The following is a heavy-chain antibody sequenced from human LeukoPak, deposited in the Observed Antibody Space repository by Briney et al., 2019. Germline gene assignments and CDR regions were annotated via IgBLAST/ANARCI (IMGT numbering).Heavy chain of an antibody. CDR1: GFTFSSYE. Sequence: PGGSLRLSCAASGFTFSSYEMHWVRLAPGKGLEWVSYIRTSGSTIHYADSVKGRFTISRDDAKNSLYLQMNSLGADDTAVYYCVREGASGWTFDYWGQGALVTVSS. D-gene: IGHD6-19*01. V-gene: IGHV3-48*03. CDR2: IRTSGSTI. J-gene: IGHJ4*02. CDR3: VREGASGWTFDY.